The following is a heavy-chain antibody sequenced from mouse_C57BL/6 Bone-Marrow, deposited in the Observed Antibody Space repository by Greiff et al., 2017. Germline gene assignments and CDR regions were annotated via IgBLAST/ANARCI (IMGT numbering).Heavy chain of an antibody. CDR2: INPGSGGT. Sequence: VQLKQSGAELVRPGTSVKVSCKASGYAFTNYLIEWVKQRPGQGLEWIGVINPGSGGTNYNEKFKGKATLTADKSSSTAYMQLSSLTSEDSAVYFCARHHPYFDYWGQGTTLTVSS. J-gene: IGHJ2*01. CDR3: ARHHPYFDY. CDR1: GYAFTNYL. V-gene: IGHV1-54*01.